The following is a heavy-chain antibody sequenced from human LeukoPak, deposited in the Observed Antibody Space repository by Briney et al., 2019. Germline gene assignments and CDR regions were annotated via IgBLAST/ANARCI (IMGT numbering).Heavy chain of an antibody. CDR3: ARYCSSTSCYSYYYGMDV. D-gene: IGHD2-2*01. Sequence: PGGSLRLSCAASGFTFSSYEMNWVRQAPGKGLEWVSYISSSGSTIYYADSVKGRFTISRDNAKNSLYLQMNSLRAEDTAVYCCARYCSSTSCYSYYYGMDVWGQGTTVTVSS. CDR1: GFTFSSYE. J-gene: IGHJ6*02. CDR2: ISSSGSTI. V-gene: IGHV3-48*03.